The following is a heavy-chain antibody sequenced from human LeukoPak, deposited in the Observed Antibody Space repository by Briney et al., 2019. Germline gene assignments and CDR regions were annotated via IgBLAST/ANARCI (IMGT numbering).Heavy chain of an antibody. CDR3: ARRGGHYDSSGHYYN. D-gene: IGHD3-22*01. J-gene: IGHJ4*02. CDR1: GLTFSNYE. CDR2: ISSSGSTI. V-gene: IGHV3-48*03. Sequence: PGGSLRLSCAASGLTFSNYEMHWVRQAPEKGLEWVSYISSSGSTIKYADSVKGRFTISRDNAKNSLYLQMKSLRAEDTAVYYCARRGGHYDSSGHYYNWGQGTLVTVSS.